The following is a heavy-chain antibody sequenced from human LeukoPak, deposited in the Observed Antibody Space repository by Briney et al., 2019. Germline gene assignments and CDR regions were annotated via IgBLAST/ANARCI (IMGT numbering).Heavy chain of an antibody. CDR2: IIPIFGTA. Sequence: ASVKVSCKASGGTFSSYAISWVRQAPGQGLEWMGGIIPIFGTANYAQKFQGRVTITADKSTSTAYMELRSLRSDDTAVYYCARDAPRGGVADPWGQGTLVTVSS. CDR3: ARDAPRGGVADP. D-gene: IGHD3-16*01. V-gene: IGHV1-69*06. CDR1: GGTFSSYA. J-gene: IGHJ5*02.